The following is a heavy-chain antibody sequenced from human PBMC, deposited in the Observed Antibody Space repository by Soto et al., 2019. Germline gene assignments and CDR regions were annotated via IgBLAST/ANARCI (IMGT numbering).Heavy chain of an antibody. V-gene: IGHV3-11*01. CDR3: ARDVEGRTVFGVPLRYYDY. D-gene: IGHD3-3*01. CDR1: GFTFSDYY. CDR2: ITRSSGDTI. Sequence: QVQLVESGGGLVKPGGSLRLSCAASGFTFSDYYMSWIRQAPGKGLEWVSSITRSSGDTIYYADSVKGRFTISRDNAKKSLCLKMNSLRAEDTAVYYCARDVEGRTVFGVPLRYYDYGGQGTLVTVSS. J-gene: IGHJ4*02.